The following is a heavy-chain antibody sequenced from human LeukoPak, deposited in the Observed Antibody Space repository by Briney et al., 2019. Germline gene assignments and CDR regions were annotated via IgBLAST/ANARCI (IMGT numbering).Heavy chain of an antibody. CDR3: ARGLDLEGLDY. V-gene: IGHV4-34*01. Sequence: SETLSLTCAVYGGSFSDYNWSWLRQSPEKGLEWIGEINDSGRTHYNPSLKSRVTISVDTAKYEFSLSLSSLTAADTAVYYCARGLDLEGLDYWGQGTLVTVSS. CDR1: GGSFSDYN. J-gene: IGHJ4*02. CDR2: INDSGRT. D-gene: IGHD1-1*01.